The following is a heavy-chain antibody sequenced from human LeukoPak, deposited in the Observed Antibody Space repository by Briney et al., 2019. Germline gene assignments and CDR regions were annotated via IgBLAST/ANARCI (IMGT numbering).Heavy chain of an antibody. J-gene: IGHJ4*02. Sequence: SETLSLTCAVYGGSFSGYYWSWIRQPPGKGLEWIGEINHSGSTNYNPSLKSRVTISVDTSKNQFSLKLSSVTAADTAVYYCARGDSGSYYGFGYWGQGTLVTVSS. CDR3: ARGDSGSYYGFGY. CDR1: GGSFSGYY. V-gene: IGHV4-34*01. D-gene: IGHD1-26*01. CDR2: INHSGST.